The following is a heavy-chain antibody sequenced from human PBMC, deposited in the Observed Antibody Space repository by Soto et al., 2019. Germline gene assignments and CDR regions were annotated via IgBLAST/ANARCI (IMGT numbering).Heavy chain of an antibody. Sequence: AGGSLRLSCAASGFTFSDYYMSWIRQAPGRGLEWVSYISSSSSYTNYADSVKGRFTISRDNAKNSLYLQMNSLRAEDTAVYYCARVRDGYNRGGMDVWGQGTTVTVSS. CDR3: ARVRDGYNRGGMDV. CDR1: GFTFSDYY. J-gene: IGHJ6*02. CDR2: ISSSSSYT. V-gene: IGHV3-11*06. D-gene: IGHD5-12*01.